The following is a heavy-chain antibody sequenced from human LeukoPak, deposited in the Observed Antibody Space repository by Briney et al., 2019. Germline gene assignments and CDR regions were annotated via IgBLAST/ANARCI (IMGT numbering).Heavy chain of an antibody. D-gene: IGHD1-26*01. V-gene: IGHV4-39*01. Sequence: SETLSLTCSVSGASISGGTYYWGWIRQPPGKGLEWIGSIYYTGSTYDNPSLKSRVTISVDTSKNQFSLQLSSVTAADTAVYYCARRGGSGRAFDYWGQGTLVTVSS. CDR1: GASISGGTYY. CDR2: IYYTGST. CDR3: ARRGGSGRAFDY. J-gene: IGHJ4*02.